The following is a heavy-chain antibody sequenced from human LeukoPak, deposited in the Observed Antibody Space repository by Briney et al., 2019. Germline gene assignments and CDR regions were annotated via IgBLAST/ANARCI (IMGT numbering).Heavy chain of an antibody. CDR1: VDSVSNNSSA. D-gene: IGHD6-25*01. CDR2: TYYRSKWYN. Sequence: SQTLSLTYALSVDSVSNNSSAWNWIRQSPSRGLEWLGRTYYRSKWYNHYEVSVKSRITINPDTSNNPLSPQLNHVTPASTAAYYCTRAGSSALGGYYYYYMDVWGKGTTVTVSS. J-gene: IGHJ6*03. CDR3: TRAGSSALGGYYYYYMDV. V-gene: IGHV6-1*01.